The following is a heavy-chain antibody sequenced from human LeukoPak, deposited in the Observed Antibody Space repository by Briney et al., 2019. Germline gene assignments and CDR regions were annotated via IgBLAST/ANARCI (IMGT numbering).Heavy chain of an antibody. CDR1: GGSISSSSYY. D-gene: IGHD5-12*01. V-gene: IGHV4-39*07. J-gene: IGHJ4*02. CDR3: ARENIVATIVAVFSPFDY. CDR2: IYYSGST. Sequence: PSETLSLTCTVSGGSISSSSYYWGWIRQPPGKGLEWIGSIYYSGSTYYNPSLKSRATISVGTSKNQFSLKLSSVTAADTAVYYCARENIVATIVAVFSPFDYWGQGTLVTVSS.